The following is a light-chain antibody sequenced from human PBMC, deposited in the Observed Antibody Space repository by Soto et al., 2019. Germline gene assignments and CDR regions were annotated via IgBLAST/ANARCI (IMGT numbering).Light chain of an antibody. CDR1: QTISSY. J-gene: IGKJ2*01. CDR3: QQSYTTPYT. V-gene: IGKV1-39*01. Sequence: DIQMTQSPSSVSASVGDRVTITCRASQTISSYLNWYQQKPGKAPNLLIYAASSLQSGVPSRFSGSGSGTDFSLTITSLQPEDVATYYCQQSYTTPYTFGQGTNLEIK. CDR2: AAS.